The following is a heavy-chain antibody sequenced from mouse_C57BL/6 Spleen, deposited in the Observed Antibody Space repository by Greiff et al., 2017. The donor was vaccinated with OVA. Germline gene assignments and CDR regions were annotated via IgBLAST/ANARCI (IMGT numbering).Heavy chain of an antibody. Sequence: EVHLVESGGGLVQPGGSLKLSCAASGFTFSDYYMYWVRQTPEKRLEWVAYISNGGGSTYYPDTVKGRFTISRDNAKNTLYLQMSRLKSEDTAMYYCARQRELGYFDYWGQGTTLTVSS. J-gene: IGHJ2*01. CDR3: ARQRELGYFDY. D-gene: IGHD4-1*01. CDR1: GFTFSDYY. CDR2: ISNGGGST. V-gene: IGHV5-12*01.